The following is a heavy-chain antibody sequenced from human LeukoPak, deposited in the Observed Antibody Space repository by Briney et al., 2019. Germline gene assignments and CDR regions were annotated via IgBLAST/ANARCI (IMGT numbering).Heavy chain of an antibody. D-gene: IGHD4-17*01. J-gene: IGHJ3*02. V-gene: IGHV3-30*03. Sequence: GGSLRLSCAASGFTFSSYGMHWVRQAPGKGLEWVAVISYDGSNKYYADSVRGRFTISRDNSKNTLYLQMNSLRAEDTAVYYCASSADYGNAFDIWGQGTMVTVSS. CDR1: GFTFSSYG. CDR2: ISYDGSNK. CDR3: ASSADYGNAFDI.